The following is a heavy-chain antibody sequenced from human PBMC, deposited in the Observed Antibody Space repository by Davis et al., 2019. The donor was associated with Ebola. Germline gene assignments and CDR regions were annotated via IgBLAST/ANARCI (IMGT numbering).Heavy chain of an antibody. D-gene: IGHD3-3*01. V-gene: IGHV3-21*01. CDR3: ARGPKGVVTARDYYYGMDV. J-gene: IGHJ6*02. Sequence: PGGSLRLSCAASGFTFSSYSMNWVRQAPGKGLEWVSSISSSSSYIYYADSVKGRSTISRDNAKNSLYLQMNSLRAEDTAVYYCARGPKGVVTARDYYYGMDVWGQGTTVTVSS. CDR2: ISSSSSYI. CDR1: GFTFSSYS.